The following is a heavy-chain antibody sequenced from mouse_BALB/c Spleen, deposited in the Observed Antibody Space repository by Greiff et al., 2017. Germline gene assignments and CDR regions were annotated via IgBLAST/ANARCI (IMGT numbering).Heavy chain of an antibody. D-gene: IGHD2-14*01. CDR1: GYSFTGYF. J-gene: IGHJ1*01. CDR2: INPYNGDT. V-gene: IGHV1-20*02. Sequence: VTLKVSGPELVKPGASVKISCKASGYSFTGYFMNWVMQSHGKSLEWIGRINPYNGDTFYNQKFKGKATLTVDKSSSTAHMELRSLASEDSAVYYCARRSYYRYWYFDVWGAGTTVTVSS. CDR3: ARRSYYRYWYFDV.